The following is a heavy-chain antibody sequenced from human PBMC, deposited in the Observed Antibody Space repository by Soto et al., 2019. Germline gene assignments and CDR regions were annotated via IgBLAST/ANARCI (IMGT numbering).Heavy chain of an antibody. V-gene: IGHV3-30-3*01. CDR2: ISYDGGKK. J-gene: IGHJ5*02. D-gene: IGHD3-3*01. CDR3: ARSVAFWSGNEPNNWFDP. CDR1: GFTFSSCA. Sequence: QVQLVESGVGVVQPGRSRSFSCSAAGFTFSSCALHWVRQAPGKGLEGVAGISYDGGKKYYAASVKGRFTISRDNSKNTLYLRMNSLRVEDTALYYCARSVAFWSGNEPNNWFDPWGQGTLVTVSS.